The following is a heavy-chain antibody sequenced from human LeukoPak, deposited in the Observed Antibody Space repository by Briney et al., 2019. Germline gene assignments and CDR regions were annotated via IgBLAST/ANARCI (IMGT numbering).Heavy chain of an antibody. V-gene: IGHV4-30-2*01. CDR2: IYHSGST. D-gene: IGHD1-1*01. J-gene: IGHJ4*02. CDR3: ARTGTTSGQLDY. Sequence: SETLSLTCAVSGGSISSGGYSWSWIRQPPGKGLEWIGYIYHSGSTYYNPSLKSRVTISVDRSKNQFSLKLSSVTAADTAVYYCARTGTTSGQLDYWGQGTLVTVSS. CDR1: GGSISSGGYS.